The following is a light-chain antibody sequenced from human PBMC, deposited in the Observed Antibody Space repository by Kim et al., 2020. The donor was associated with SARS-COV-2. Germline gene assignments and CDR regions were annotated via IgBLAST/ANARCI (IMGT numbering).Light chain of an antibody. J-gene: IGKJ1*01. CDR2: DAS. CDR3: QQRNSYVT. CDR1: QRVSNQ. V-gene: IGKV3-11*01. Sequence: SLSPGERATLSCRASQRVSNQLGWYQQKPGQAPRLLIYDASNRATGIPARFSGSGSGTDFTLTISSLEPEDFAIYYCQQRNSYVTFGQGTKVDIK.